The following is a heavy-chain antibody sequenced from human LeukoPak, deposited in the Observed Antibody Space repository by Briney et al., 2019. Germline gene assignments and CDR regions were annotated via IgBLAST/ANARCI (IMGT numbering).Heavy chain of an antibody. V-gene: IGHV1-18*01. D-gene: IGHD3-22*01. Sequence: ASVKVSCKASGYTFTNYDINWVRQAPGQGLEWMEWISAYNGNTNYAQKLQGRVTMTTDTSTSTAYMELRSLRSDDTAVYYCARDHSSGYYYSLDDAFDIWGQGTMVTVSS. CDR2: ISAYNGNT. J-gene: IGHJ3*02. CDR3: ARDHSSGYYYSLDDAFDI. CDR1: GYTFTNYD.